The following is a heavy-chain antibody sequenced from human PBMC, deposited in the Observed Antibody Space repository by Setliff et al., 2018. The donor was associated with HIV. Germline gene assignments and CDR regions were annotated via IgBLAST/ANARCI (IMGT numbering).Heavy chain of an antibody. CDR1: GYSFSNYA. CDR2: IDPSGESI. J-gene: IGHJ3*02. CDR3: VSPMRVSQAFDI. Sequence: ASVKVSCKASGYSFSNYAMSWVRQAPGQGLEWMGIIDPSGESINYTQRFQGRVTMTRDTSTNTVYMELSSLTSGDTAMYYCVSPMRVSQAFDIWGQGTMVTVSS. V-gene: IGHV1-46*01.